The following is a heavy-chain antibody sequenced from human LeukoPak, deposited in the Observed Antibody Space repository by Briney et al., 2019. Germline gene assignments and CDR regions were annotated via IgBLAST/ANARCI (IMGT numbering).Heavy chain of an antibody. CDR1: GGTFSSYT. V-gene: IGHV1-46*01. Sequence: ASVKLSCKASGGTFSSYTISWVRQAPGQGLEWMGIINPSGGSTSYAQKFQGRVPMTRDTSTSTVYMELSSLRSEDTAVYCCATHGTVTGVDYYYYNYMDVWGKGTTVTVSS. D-gene: IGHD4-17*01. CDR2: INPSGGST. CDR3: ATHGTVTGVDYYYYNYMDV. J-gene: IGHJ6*03.